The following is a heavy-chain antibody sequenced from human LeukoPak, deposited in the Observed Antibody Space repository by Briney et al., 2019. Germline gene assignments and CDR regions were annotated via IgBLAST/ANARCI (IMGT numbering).Heavy chain of an antibody. CDR2: IRGSGGSP. D-gene: IGHD2-2*01. CDR1: GFTFSSYA. Sequence: GGSLRLSCAASGFTFSSYAMSWVRQAPGKGLEWVSTIRGSGGSPYYAESVKGRCTLSRDNSKDTLYLQLNSLRVEDTAVYYCAKEGGCGSSSSCSDYFDYWGQGSLVTVSS. CDR3: AKEGGCGSSSSCSDYFDY. V-gene: IGHV3-23*01. J-gene: IGHJ4*02.